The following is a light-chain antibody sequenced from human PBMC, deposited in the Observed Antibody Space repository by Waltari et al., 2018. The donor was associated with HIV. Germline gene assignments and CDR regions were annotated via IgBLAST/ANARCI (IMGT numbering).Light chain of an antibody. CDR1: TNTVGTYNY. J-gene: IGLJ2*01. V-gene: IGLV2-11*01. CDR3: CSYGGSWSFV. Sequence: QSALTQPRSVSGSPGQSVTISCAGSTNTVGTYNYVSWYHQKSGEAPRLILYDVDQRPSGVPVRFSGARSGDTVSLTISGLQAEDEGDFYCCSYGGSWSFVFGGGTRVTVL. CDR2: DVD.